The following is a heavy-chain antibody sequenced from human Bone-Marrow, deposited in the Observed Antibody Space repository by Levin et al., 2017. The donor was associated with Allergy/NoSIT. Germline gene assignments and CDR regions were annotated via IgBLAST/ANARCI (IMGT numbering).Heavy chain of an antibody. D-gene: IGHD6-19*01. Sequence: ETLSLTCAASGFTFSVYGMNWVRQAPGKGLEWVSYITASDSSALYADSVKGRFTTPRDTAKNSLYLQMNSLRDEDTAVYYCARGGSGGWSDQFFRNWGQGTLVTVSS. J-gene: IGHJ1*01. CDR1: GFTFSVYG. CDR3: ARGGSGGWSDQFFRN. CDR2: ITASDSSA. V-gene: IGHV3-48*02.